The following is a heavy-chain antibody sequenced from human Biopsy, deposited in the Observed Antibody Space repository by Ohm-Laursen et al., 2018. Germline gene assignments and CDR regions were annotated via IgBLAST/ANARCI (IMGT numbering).Heavy chain of an antibody. Sequence: SDTLSLTCGVSGCSMSTYYWSWIRQPPGKGLEWIGYIYYSGSTNYNPSLKSRVTISVDMSKNQFSLKLTSVAAADTAVYYCARHRGGMPSSGNWFDHWGQGTLVTVSS. CDR1: GCSMSTYY. CDR3: ARHRGGMPSSGNWFDH. V-gene: IGHV4-59*08. CDR2: IYYSGST. D-gene: IGHD2-2*01. J-gene: IGHJ5*02.